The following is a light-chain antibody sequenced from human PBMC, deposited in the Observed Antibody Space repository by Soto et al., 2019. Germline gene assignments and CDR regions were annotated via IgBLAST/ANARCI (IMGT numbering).Light chain of an antibody. CDR1: HSVRNK. V-gene: IGKV3-15*01. Sequence: EIVMTQSPATLSVSPGERDTLSCGATHSVRNKLAWYQQKPGQAPGLLIYDTSTRATGVPTRFSGSRSGAEFTLTINSLQSEDFAVYYCQPYNNWPLTFGGGTKVDI. CDR2: DTS. J-gene: IGKJ4*01. CDR3: QPYNNWPLT.